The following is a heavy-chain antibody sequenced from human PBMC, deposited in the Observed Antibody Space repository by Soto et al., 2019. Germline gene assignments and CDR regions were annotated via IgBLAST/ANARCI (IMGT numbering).Heavy chain of an antibody. J-gene: IGHJ2*01. CDR2: IHGGGGAT. CDR3: SKFEGHPVDYWYLDF. Sequence: EGQLLESGGGLVQPGGSLRLSCAASGFTFSAYAMGWVRQAPGKGLEWVSTIHGGGGATHYADSVKGRFTISRDDSKNTLYAQMNSLRAEYTAVYYCSKFEGHPVDYWYLDFWGCGTMVTVSS. CDR1: GFTFSAYA. D-gene: IGHD3-9*01. V-gene: IGHV3-23*01.